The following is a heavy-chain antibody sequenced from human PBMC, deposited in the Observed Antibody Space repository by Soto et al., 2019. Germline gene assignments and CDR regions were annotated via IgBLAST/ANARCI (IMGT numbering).Heavy chain of an antibody. J-gene: IGHJ3*02. CDR1: GYTFTGYY. CDR3: AREGSPRGVYYYGSGRQKDAFDI. D-gene: IGHD3-10*01. Sequence: ASVKVSCKASGYTFTGYYMHWVRQAPGQGLEWMGWINPNSGGTNYAQKFQGWVTMTRDTSISTAYMELSRLRSDDTAVYYCAREGSPRGVYYYGSGRQKDAFDIWGQGTMVTVSS. CDR2: INPNSGGT. V-gene: IGHV1-2*04.